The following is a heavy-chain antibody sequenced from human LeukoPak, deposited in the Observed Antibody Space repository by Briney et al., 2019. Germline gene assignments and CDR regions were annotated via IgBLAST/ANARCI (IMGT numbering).Heavy chain of an antibody. Sequence: PSETLSLTCAVYGGSFSGYYWSWIRQLPGKGLEWIGEINHSGSTNYNPSLKSRVTISVDTSKNQFSLKLSSVTAADTAVYYCARARSLDYWGQGTLVTVSS. CDR1: GGSFSGYY. CDR2: INHSGST. J-gene: IGHJ4*02. CDR3: ARARSLDY. V-gene: IGHV4-34*01.